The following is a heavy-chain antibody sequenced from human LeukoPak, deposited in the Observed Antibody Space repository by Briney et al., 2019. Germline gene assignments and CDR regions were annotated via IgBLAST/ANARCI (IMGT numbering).Heavy chain of an antibody. J-gene: IGHJ3*02. D-gene: IGHD3-10*01. CDR1: DDSIRSSAYY. Sequence: SETLSLTCAVSDDSIRSSAYYWGWIRQPPGKGLEWIGSIYYSGSTYYNPSLKSRVTISIDSSKNQFSLKLSSVTAADTAVYYCASEPYGSGSFLGAFDIWGQGTMVTVSS. CDR3: ASEPYGSGSFLGAFDI. V-gene: IGHV4-39*01. CDR2: IYYSGST.